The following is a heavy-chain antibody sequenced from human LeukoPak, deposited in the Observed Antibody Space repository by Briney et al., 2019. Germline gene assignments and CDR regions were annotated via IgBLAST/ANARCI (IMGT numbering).Heavy chain of an antibody. V-gene: IGHV1-3*01. CDR3: AKDQGFAVPGARGIAIHGAYDP. J-gene: IGHJ5*02. CDR2: INAGNGNT. D-gene: IGHD2-21*01. Sequence: ASVKVSCKASGYTFTSYAMHWVRQAPGQRLEWMGWINAGNGNTKYSQKFQGRVTITRDTSASTAYMELSSLRAEDTAVYYCAKDQGFAVPGARGIAIHGAYDPWGQGTLVTVSS. CDR1: GYTFTSYA.